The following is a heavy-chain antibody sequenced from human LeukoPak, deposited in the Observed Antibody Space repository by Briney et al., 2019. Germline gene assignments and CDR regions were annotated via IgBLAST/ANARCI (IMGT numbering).Heavy chain of an antibody. CDR1: GFTFSSYA. J-gene: IGHJ4*02. D-gene: IGHD5-18*01. CDR3: ARDLSGIAGYTYGRGIDY. CDR2: IKKDGSEK. Sequence: GGSLRLSCAASGFTFSSYAMSWVRQAPGKGLEWVANIKKDGSEKYYVDAVKGRFTISRDNAKTSLYLQMNSLRAEDTAVYYCARDLSGIAGYTYGRGIDYWGQGTLVTVSS. V-gene: IGHV3-7*01.